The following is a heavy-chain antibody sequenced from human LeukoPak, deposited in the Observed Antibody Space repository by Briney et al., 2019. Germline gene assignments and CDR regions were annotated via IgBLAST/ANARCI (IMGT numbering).Heavy chain of an antibody. CDR1: GGSISSGSYY. CDR3: ARDKTGYSSGWCYYMDV. J-gene: IGHJ6*03. Sequence: PSETLSLTCTVSGGSISSGSYYWSWIRQPAGKGLEWIGRIYTSGSTNYNPSLKSRVTISVDTSKNQFSLKLSSVTAADTAVYYCARDKTGYSSGWCYYMDVWGKGTTVTISS. CDR2: IYTSGST. D-gene: IGHD6-19*01. V-gene: IGHV4-61*02.